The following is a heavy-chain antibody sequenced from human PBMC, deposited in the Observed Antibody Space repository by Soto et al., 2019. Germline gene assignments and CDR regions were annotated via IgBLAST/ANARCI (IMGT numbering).Heavy chain of an antibody. D-gene: IGHD3-22*01. CDR1: GGTFSSYA. Sequence: SVKVSCKASGGTFSSYAISWVRQAPGQGLEWMGGIIPIFGTANYAQKFQGGVTITADESTSTAYMELSSLRSEDTAVYYCARNYDSTRYYYGMDVWGQGTTVTVSS. J-gene: IGHJ6*02. CDR3: ARNYDSTRYYYGMDV. V-gene: IGHV1-69*13. CDR2: IIPIFGTA.